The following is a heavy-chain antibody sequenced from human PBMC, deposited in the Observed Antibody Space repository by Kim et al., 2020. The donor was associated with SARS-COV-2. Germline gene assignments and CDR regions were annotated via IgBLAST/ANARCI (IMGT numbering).Heavy chain of an antibody. CDR3: ARGIGVVITSNFDY. CDR2: IYYSGST. V-gene: IGHV4-39*01. CDR1: GGSISSSSYY. D-gene: IGHD3-22*01. Sequence: SETLSLTCTVSGGSISSSSYYWGWIRQPPGKGLEWIGSIYYSGSTYYNPSLKSRVTISVDTSKNKFSLKLSSVTAADTAVYYCARGIGVVITSNFDYWGQGTLVTVSS. J-gene: IGHJ4*02.